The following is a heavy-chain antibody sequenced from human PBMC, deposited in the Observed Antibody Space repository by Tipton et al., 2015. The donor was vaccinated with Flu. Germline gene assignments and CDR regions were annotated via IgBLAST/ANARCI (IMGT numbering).Heavy chain of an antibody. CDR3: ATRDYSNYVSVPKNWFDS. Sequence: TLSLTCSVSGDFIGSGYYWGWIRQPPGKGLEWIGNIYHTGNSYYNPSLKSRVAIEVDRSKNQFSLRLNSVTAADTAVYFCATRDYSNYVSVPKNWFDSWGRGILVTVSS. D-gene: IGHD4-11*01. CDR2: IYHTGNS. J-gene: IGHJ5*01. CDR1: GDFIGSGYY. V-gene: IGHV4-38-2*01.